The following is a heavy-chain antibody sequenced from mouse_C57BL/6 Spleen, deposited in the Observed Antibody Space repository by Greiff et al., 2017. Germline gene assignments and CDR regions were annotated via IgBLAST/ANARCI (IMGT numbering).Heavy chain of an antibody. Sequence: VQLQQSGPELVKPGASVKISCKASGYTFTDYYMNWVKQSHGKSLEWIGDINPNNGGTSYNQKFKGKATLTVDKSSSTAYMELRSLTSEDSAVYYCAGWGGYGYDMDYWGQGTSVTVAA. V-gene: IGHV1-26*01. D-gene: IGHD2-2*01. CDR3: AGWGGYGYDMDY. CDR1: GYTFTDYY. CDR2: INPNNGGT. J-gene: IGHJ4*01.